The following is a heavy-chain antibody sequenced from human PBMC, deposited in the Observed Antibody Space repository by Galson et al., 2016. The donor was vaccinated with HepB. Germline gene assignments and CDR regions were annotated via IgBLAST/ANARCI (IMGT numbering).Heavy chain of an antibody. J-gene: IGHJ6*02. CDR2: IWYAGSNK. V-gene: IGHV3-33*08. CDR3: ASGSNYFDCYSYGMDV. CDR1: GFTFSSYG. D-gene: IGHD4-11*01. Sequence: SLRLSCAASGFTFSSYGMHWVRQAPGKGLEWVAVIWYAGSNKYYADSVKGRFTISRDNSKNTLYLQMSSLRAEDTAVYYCASGSNYFDCYSYGMDVWSQGATVTVSS.